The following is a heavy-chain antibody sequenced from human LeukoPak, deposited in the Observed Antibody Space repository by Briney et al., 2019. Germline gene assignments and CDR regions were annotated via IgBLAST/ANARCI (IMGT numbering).Heavy chain of an antibody. J-gene: IGHJ5*02. CDR3: ASRTTEDGVWFDP. CDR2: IIPILGIA. Sequence: SVKVSCKASGGTFSSYAISWVRQAPGQGLEWMGRIIPILGIANYAQKFQGRVTITADKSTSTAYMELSSLRSEDTAVYYCASRTTEDGVWFDPWGQGTLVTVSS. D-gene: IGHD4-17*01. V-gene: IGHV1-69*04. CDR1: GGTFSSYA.